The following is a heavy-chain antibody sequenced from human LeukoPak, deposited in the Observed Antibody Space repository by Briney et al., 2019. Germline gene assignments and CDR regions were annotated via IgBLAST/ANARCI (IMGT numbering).Heavy chain of an antibody. V-gene: IGHV4-4*07. CDR3: AKTLRGYSYGYFDY. Sequence: SETLSLTCTVSGGSISSYYWSWIRQPAGKGLEWIGRIYISGITNYNPSLKSRVTMSLDTSKNQFSLKLSSVTAADTAVYYCAKTLRGYSYGYFDYWGQGTLVTVSS. CDR2: IYISGIT. CDR1: GGSISSYY. J-gene: IGHJ4*02. D-gene: IGHD5-18*01.